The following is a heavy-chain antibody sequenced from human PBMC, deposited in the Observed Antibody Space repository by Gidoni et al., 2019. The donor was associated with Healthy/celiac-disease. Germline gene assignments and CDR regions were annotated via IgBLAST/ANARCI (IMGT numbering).Heavy chain of an antibody. CDR1: GFTFSSYA. CDR3: AKDRIMITFGGVIDY. D-gene: IGHD3-16*01. V-gene: IGHV3-23*01. J-gene: IGHJ4*02. CDR2: ISGSGGST. Sequence: EVQLLESGGGLVQPGGSLRLSCAASGFTFSSYAMSWVRQAPGKGLEWVSAISGSGGSTYYADSVKGRFSISRDNSKNTLYLQMNSLRAEDTAVYYCAKDRIMITFGGVIDYWGQGTLVTVSS.